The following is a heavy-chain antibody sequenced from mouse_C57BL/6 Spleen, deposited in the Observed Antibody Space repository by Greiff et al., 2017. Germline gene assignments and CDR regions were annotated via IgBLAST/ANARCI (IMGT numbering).Heavy chain of an antibody. V-gene: IGHV1-15*01. CDR3: TRSSGTEFAY. CDR2: IDPETGGT. Sequence: QVQLQQSGAELVRPGASVTLSCKASGYTFTDYEMHWVKQTPVHGLEWIGAIDPETGGTAYNQKFKGKAILTADKSSSTAYMELRSLTSEDSAVYYCTRSSGTEFAYWGQGTLVTVSA. D-gene: IGHD4-1*01. J-gene: IGHJ3*01. CDR1: GYTFTDYE.